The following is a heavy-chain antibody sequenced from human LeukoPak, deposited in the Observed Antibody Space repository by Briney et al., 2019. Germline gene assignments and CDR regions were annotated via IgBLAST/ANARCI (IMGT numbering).Heavy chain of an antibody. CDR2: IYTSGST. J-gene: IGHJ6*03. CDR1: GGSISSGSYY. V-gene: IGHV4-61*02. CDR3: ARGGYYMDV. Sequence: SETPSLTCTVSGGSISSGSYYWSWIRQPAGKGLEWIGRIYTSGSTNYNPSLKSRVTISVDTSKNQFSLKLSSVTAADTAVYYCARGGYYMDVWGKGTTVTISS.